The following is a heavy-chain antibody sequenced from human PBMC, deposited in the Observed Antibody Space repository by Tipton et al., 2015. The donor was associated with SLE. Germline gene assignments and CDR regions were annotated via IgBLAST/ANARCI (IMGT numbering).Heavy chain of an antibody. J-gene: IGHJ4*02. CDR3: ARGGIADPFDY. CDR2: IYHSGST. V-gene: IGHV4-38-2*02. D-gene: IGHD6-13*01. Sequence: TLSLTCTVSGGSISSYYWSWIRQPPGKGLEWSGSIYHSGSTYYNPSLKSRVTISVDTSENQFSLKLSSVTAADTAVYYCARGGIADPFDYWGQGTLVTVSS. CDR1: GGSISSYY.